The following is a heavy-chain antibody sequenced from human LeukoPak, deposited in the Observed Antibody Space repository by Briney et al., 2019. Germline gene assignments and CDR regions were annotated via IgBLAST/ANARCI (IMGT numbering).Heavy chain of an antibody. D-gene: IGHD4-17*01. CDR1: GFVFSKYA. V-gene: IGHV3-30-3*01. Sequence: GGSLRLSCVGSGFVFSKYAVHWVRQAPGKGLEWVAVVSYDGDFKLYGDSVKGRFTISGDNSKNTVYLQMNSLRAEDTALYYCAKGGVYGDYYFDYWGQGTLVTVSS. CDR3: AKGGVYGDYYFDY. J-gene: IGHJ4*02. CDR2: VSYDGDFK.